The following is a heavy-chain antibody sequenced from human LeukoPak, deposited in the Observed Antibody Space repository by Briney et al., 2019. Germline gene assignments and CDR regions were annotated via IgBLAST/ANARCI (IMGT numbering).Heavy chain of an antibody. CDR3: ARGPDCGGDCYGGDGDY. J-gene: IGHJ4*02. CDR1: GFTFSSYS. Sequence: GGSLRLSCAASGFTFSSYSMNWVRQAPGKGLEWVSYISSSSSTIYYADSVKGRFTISRDNAKNSLYLQMNSLRAEDTAVYYCARGPDCGGDCYGGDGDYWGQGTLVTVSS. D-gene: IGHD2-21*02. V-gene: IGHV3-48*01. CDR2: ISSSSSTI.